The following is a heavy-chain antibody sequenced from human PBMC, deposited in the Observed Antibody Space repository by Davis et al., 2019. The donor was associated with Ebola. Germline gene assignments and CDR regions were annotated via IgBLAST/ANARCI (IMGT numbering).Heavy chain of an antibody. CDR2: ISYDGSNK. D-gene: IGHD1-7*01. CDR1: GFTFSSYA. J-gene: IGHJ5*02. V-gene: IGHV3-30*01. Sequence: PGGSLRLSCAASGFTFSSYAMHWVRQAPGKGLEWVAVISYDGSNKYYADSVKGRFTISRDNSKNTLYLQMNSLRAEDTAVYYCVKGTTPWFDPWGQGTLVTVSS. CDR3: VKGTTPWFDP.